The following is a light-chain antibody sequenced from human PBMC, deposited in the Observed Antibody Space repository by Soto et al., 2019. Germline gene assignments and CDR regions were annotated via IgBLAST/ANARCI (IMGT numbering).Light chain of an antibody. J-gene: IGLJ3*02. CDR2: RVI. V-gene: IGLV2-14*03. CDR1: SSDIGHYDY. CDR3: GSYTSATTWV. Sequence: QSALTQPASVSGSPGQSITISCTGTSSDIGHYDYVSWYQQHPGKAPKLMIYRVINRPSGISDRFSGSKSGNSASLSISGLQPEDEASYFCGSYTSATTWVFGGGTKLTVL.